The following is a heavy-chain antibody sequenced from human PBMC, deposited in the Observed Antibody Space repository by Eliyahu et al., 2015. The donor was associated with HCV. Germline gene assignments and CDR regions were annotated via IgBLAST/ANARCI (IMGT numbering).Heavy chain of an antibody. V-gene: IGHV1-69*06. D-gene: IGHD3-10*01. J-gene: IGHJ4*02. CDR1: GGTFSSYA. CDR2: IIPIFGTA. CDR3: ATGQITMVQGVTLAKPRFDY. Sequence: QVQLVQSGAEVKKPGSSVKVSCKASGGTFSSYAISWVRQAPGQGLEWMGGIIPIFGTANYAQKFQGRVTITADKSTSTAYMELSSLRSEDTAVYYCATGQITMVQGVTLAKPRFDYWGQGTLVTVSS.